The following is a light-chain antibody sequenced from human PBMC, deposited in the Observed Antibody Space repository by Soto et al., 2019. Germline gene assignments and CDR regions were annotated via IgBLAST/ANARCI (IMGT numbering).Light chain of an antibody. CDR3: EYYGTSIT. CDR2: DAS. V-gene: IGKV3-20*01. J-gene: IGKJ4*01. Sequence: EIVMTQSPATLSVSPGGRATLSCTASQSVSSNLAWYQQKPGQAPRLLIYDASNRATGIRDRFSGSGSGTDFTLTFSRLEPEDFAVYYCEYYGTSITFSGGTKVDIK. CDR1: QSVSSN.